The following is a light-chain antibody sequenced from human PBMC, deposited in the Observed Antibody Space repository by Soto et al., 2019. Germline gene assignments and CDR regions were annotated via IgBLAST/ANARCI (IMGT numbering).Light chain of an antibody. V-gene: IGKV1-8*01. J-gene: IGKJ1*01. CDR2: AAS. Sequence: AIRMTQSPSSLSASTGDRVTITCRASQGISSYLAWYQQKPGKAPKLLIYAASTLQSGVPSRFSGSGSGTDFTLTISCLQSEDFATYYCQQYYSYSWTFSQGTKGQIK. CDR1: QGISSY. CDR3: QQYYSYSWT.